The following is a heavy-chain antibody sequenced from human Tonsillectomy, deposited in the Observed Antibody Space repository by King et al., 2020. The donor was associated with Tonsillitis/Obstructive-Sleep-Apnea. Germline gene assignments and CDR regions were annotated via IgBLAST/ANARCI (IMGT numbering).Heavy chain of an antibody. D-gene: IGHD4-17*01. CDR1: GYTFTGYY. V-gene: IGHV1-2*02. CDR3: ARNRPDGYGDYNGMDV. J-gene: IGHJ6*02. Sequence: VQLVESGAEVKKPGASVKVSCKASGYTFTGYYMHWVRQAPGQGLEWMGWINPNSGGTNYAQKFQGRVTMTRDTSISTAYMELSRLRSDDTAVYYCARNRPDGYGDYNGMDVWGQGTTVTVSS. CDR2: INPNSGGT.